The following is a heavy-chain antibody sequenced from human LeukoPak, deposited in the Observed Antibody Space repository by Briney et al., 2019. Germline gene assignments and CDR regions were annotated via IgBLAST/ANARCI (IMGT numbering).Heavy chain of an antibody. V-gene: IGHV3-7*01. J-gene: IGHJ4*02. CDR3: ARDGRRLYCSSTSCYRWTFDY. Sequence: PGGSLRLSCAASGFTFSSYWMSWVRQAPGKGLEWVANIKQDGSEKYYVDSVKGRFTISRDNSKNTLYLQMNSLRAEDTAVYYCARDGRRLYCSSTSCYRWTFDYWGQGTLVTVSS. D-gene: IGHD2-2*02. CDR2: IKQDGSEK. CDR1: GFTFSSYW.